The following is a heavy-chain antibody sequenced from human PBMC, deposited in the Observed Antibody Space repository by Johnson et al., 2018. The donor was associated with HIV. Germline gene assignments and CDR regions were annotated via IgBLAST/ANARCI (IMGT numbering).Heavy chain of an antibody. J-gene: IGHJ3*02. D-gene: IGHD1-1*01. V-gene: IGHV3-53*02. CDR3: TTGAFHAYDM. CDR1: GFNVSTNN. CDR2: TYSGGST. Sequence: VQLVETGGGLLQPGGSLGLSCAASGFNVSTNNMNWVRQAPGQGLEWVSVTYSGGSTYYADSVKGRFTISRDNTKNTLYLQMNSLRAEDTAVYYCTTGAFHAYDMWGQGTMVTVSS.